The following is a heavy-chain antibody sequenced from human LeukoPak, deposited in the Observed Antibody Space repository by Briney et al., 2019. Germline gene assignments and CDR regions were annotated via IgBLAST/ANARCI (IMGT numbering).Heavy chain of an antibody. V-gene: IGHV4-59*08. CDR2: IYVTGT. CDR3: ARHIGGGIEDMDV. Sequence: SETLSLTCTVSGGSIGTYYWSWVRQSPGTGLEWIGYIYVTGTRYNPYLQSRVTISVDRSRNQFFLKMTSVTAADTAVYYCARHIGGGIEDMDVWAEGPRSPSP. CDR1: GGSIGTYY. D-gene: IGHD3-16*02. J-gene: IGHJ6*03.